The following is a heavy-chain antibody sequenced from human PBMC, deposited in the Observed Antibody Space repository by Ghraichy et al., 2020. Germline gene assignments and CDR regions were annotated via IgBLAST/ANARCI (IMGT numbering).Heavy chain of an antibody. CDR3: ARGGIVVVPAAMGREWFDP. D-gene: IGHD2-2*01. V-gene: IGHV1-69*05. J-gene: IGHJ5*02. CDR2: IIPIFGTA. CDR1: GGTFSSYA. Sequence: SVKVSCKASGGTFSSYAISWVRQAPGQGLEWMGGIIPIFGTANYAQKFQGRVTITTDESTSTAYMELSSLRSEDTAVYYCARGGIVVVPAAMGREWFDPWGQGTLVTVSS.